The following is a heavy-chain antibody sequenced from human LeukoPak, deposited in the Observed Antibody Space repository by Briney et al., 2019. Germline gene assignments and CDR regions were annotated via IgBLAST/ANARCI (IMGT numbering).Heavy chain of an antibody. D-gene: IGHD6-13*01. Sequence: EASVKVSCKASGYTFTGYYMHWVRQAAGQGREWMGWINPNSGGTNYAQKFQGWVTMTRDTSISTAYMELSRLRSDDTAVYHCARALDNSSSWYLDYWGQGTLVTVSS. CDR2: INPNSGGT. CDR1: GYTFTGYY. J-gene: IGHJ4*02. CDR3: ARALDNSSSWYLDY. V-gene: IGHV1-2*04.